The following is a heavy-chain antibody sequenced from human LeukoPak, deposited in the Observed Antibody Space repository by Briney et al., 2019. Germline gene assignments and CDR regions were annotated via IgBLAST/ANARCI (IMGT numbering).Heavy chain of an antibody. Sequence: TSETLSLACTVSGGSVSSGSYYWSWIRQPPGKGLEWIGYTYYSGSTNYNPSLKSRVTISVDTSKNQFSLKLSSVTAADTAVYYCATLPRLPATGYYYYGMDVWGQGTTVTVSS. J-gene: IGHJ6*02. D-gene: IGHD5-24*01. CDR3: ATLPRLPATGYYYYGMDV. CDR1: GGSVSSGSYY. V-gene: IGHV4-61*01. CDR2: TYYSGST.